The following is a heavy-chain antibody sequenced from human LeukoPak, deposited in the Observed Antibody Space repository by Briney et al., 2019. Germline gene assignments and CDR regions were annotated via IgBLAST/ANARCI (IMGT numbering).Heavy chain of an antibody. V-gene: IGHV1-8*01. CDR2: MNPNSGNT. J-gene: IGHJ4*02. D-gene: IGHD3-22*01. Sequence: ASVKVSCTASGYTFTSCDINWVRQATGQGLEWMGWMNPNSGNTGYAQKFQGRVTMTRNTSISTAYMELSSLRSEDTAVYYCARGLEYYYDSSGYYHRSEIDYWGQGTLVTVSS. CDR3: ARGLEYYYDSSGYYHRSEIDY. CDR1: GYTFTSCD.